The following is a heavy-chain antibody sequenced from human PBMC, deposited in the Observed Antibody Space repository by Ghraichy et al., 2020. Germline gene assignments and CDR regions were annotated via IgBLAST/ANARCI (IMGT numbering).Heavy chain of an antibody. V-gene: IGHV3-48*02. CDR3: ARGSRVVRFFYYNGMDV. CDR1: GFAFSGYS. D-gene: IGHD2/OR15-2a*01. J-gene: IGHJ6*02. CDR2: ITSSGRTI. Sequence: LSLTCVGSGFAFSGYSMNWVRQSPGKGLEWVSYITSSGRTISYADSVKGRFTISRDNAQNSLYLQMNSLRDEDTAVYYCARGSRVVRFFYYNGMDVWGQGTTVTVSS.